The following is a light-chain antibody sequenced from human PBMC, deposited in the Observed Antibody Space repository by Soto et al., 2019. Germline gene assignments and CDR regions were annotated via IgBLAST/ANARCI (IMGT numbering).Light chain of an antibody. Sequence: QSVLTQPPSASGTPGQRVTISCSGGSSNIGTNTVNWYQQLPGTAPKLLIYSSNQRPSGVPDRFSGSKSGTSASLAISGLQSEDEAVYYCAAWDDRLNGYVFGTGTK. CDR1: SSNIGTNT. CDR2: SSN. V-gene: IGLV1-44*01. J-gene: IGLJ1*01. CDR3: AAWDDRLNGYV.